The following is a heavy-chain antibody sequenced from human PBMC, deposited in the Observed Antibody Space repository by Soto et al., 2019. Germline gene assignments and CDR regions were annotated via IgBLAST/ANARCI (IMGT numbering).Heavy chain of an antibody. CDR2: ITRNGYST. Sequence: GGSLRLSCAASGFTYGSHSMHWVRQAPGKGLEYVSAITRNGYSTYYANSVKGRFTISSDNSKNTLYLQMGSLTTEDMAVYYCAREFVGATAGFVDYWGQGTLVTVSS. D-gene: IGHD6-13*01. CDR3: AREFVGATAGFVDY. J-gene: IGHJ4*02. CDR1: GFTYGSHS. V-gene: IGHV3-64*01.